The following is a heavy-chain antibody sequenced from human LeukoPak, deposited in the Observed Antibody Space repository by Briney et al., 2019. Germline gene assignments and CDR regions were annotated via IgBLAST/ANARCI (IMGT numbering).Heavy chain of an antibody. V-gene: IGHV4-39*07. CDR3: AKGLGPFRGTCYMDV. CDR2: IYYSGGT. CDR1: GGSISSSSYY. Sequence: SETLSLTCTVSGGSISSSSYYWGWIRQPPGKGLEWIGSIYYSGGTYYNPSLKSRVTISVDTSKNQFSLKLSSVTAADTAVYYCAKGLGPFRGTCYMDVWGKGTTVTISS. J-gene: IGHJ6*03. D-gene: IGHD3-10*01.